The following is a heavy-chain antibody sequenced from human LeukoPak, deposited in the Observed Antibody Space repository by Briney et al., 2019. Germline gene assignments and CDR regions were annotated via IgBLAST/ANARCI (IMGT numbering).Heavy chain of an antibody. D-gene: IGHD5-18*01. J-gene: IGHJ3*02. CDR3: ARDFSGYSPLRRAFDI. V-gene: IGHV4-38-2*02. CDR1: GYSISSGYY. CDR2: IYHSGST. Sequence: RPSETLSLTCAVSGYSISSGYYWGWIRQPPGKGLEWIGSIYHSGSTYYNPSLKSRVTISVDTSKNQFSLKLSSVTAADTAVYYCARDFSGYSPLRRAFDIWGQGTMVTVSS.